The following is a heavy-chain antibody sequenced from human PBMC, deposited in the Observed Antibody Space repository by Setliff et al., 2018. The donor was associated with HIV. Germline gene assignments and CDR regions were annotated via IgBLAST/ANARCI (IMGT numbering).Heavy chain of an antibody. Sequence: PGASLKISCAASGFNFGDYYMTWIRQAPGKGLEWVAYISKTSTYTNYADSVKGRFAISRDNAKDLLYLQMNSRSAEDTAIYYCARVYYYDSGRYIQGGTDVFDVWGQGTMVTVSS. D-gene: IGHD3-22*01. V-gene: IGHV3-11*05. CDR1: GFNFGDYY. J-gene: IGHJ3*01. CDR2: ISKTSTYT. CDR3: ARVYYYDSGRYIQGGTDVFDV.